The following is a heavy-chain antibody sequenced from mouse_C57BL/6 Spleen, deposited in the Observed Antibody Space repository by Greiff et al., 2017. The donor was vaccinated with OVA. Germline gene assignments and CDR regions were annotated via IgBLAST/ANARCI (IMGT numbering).Heavy chain of an antibody. Sequence: DVQLVESGGGLVKPGGSLKLSCAASGFTFSDYGMHWVRQAPEKGLEWVAYISSGSSTIYYADTVKGRFTISRDNAKNTLFLQTTSLRSEDTAMYYCARANWEIDAMDYWGQGTSVTVSS. D-gene: IGHD4-1*01. V-gene: IGHV5-17*01. CDR1: GFTFSDYG. CDR3: ARANWEIDAMDY. J-gene: IGHJ4*01. CDR2: ISSGSSTI.